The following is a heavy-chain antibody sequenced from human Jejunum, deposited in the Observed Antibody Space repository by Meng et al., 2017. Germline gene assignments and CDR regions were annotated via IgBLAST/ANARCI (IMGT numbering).Heavy chain of an antibody. V-gene: IGHV4-39*01. CDR1: VDSVNSNSGY. CDR3: ARHCGYRSGCHQYFDY. D-gene: IGHD6-19*01. J-gene: IGHJ4*02. CDR2: ISYSATT. Sequence: QLRLEGSGPGLVKPSGTLPLTCTVSVDSVNSNSGYGGWIRQPPGKGREWIGTISYSATTYYNPSLKTRVTISVDTSKTQVSLNLGSVTAADTGIYHCARHCGYRSGCHQYFDYWGQGTLVTVSS.